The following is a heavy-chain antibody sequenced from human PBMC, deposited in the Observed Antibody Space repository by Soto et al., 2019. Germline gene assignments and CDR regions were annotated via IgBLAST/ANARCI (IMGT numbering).Heavy chain of an antibody. Sequence: SETLSLTCTVSGGPVSSGSYYWSWIRQPPGKGLEWIGYIYYSGSTNYNPSLKSRVTISVDTSKNQFSLKLSSVTAADTAVYYCARGGGRYYFDYWGQGTLVTVSS. V-gene: IGHV4-61*01. J-gene: IGHJ4*02. D-gene: IGHD6-19*01. CDR1: GGPVSSGSYY. CDR3: ARGGGRYYFDY. CDR2: IYYSGST.